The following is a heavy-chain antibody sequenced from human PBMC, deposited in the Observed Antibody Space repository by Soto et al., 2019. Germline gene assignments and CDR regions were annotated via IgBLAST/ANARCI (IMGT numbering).Heavy chain of an antibody. Sequence: PGGSLRLSCAASGFTFSSYAMSWVRQAPGKGLEWVSAISGSGGSTYYADSVKGRFTISRDNSKNTLYLQMNSLRAEDTAVYYCAKDFYSSSWPADGMDVWGQGTTVTVSS. V-gene: IGHV3-23*01. J-gene: IGHJ6*02. CDR2: ISGSGGST. CDR1: GFTFSSYA. CDR3: AKDFYSSSWPADGMDV. D-gene: IGHD6-13*01.